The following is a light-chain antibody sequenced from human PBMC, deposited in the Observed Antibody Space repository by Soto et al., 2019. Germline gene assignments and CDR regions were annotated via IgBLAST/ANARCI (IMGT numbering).Light chain of an antibody. V-gene: IGLV2-23*02. CDR3: CSYAGIRNHVI. CDR1: SGDVGTYNL. Sequence: QSALTQPASVSGSPGQSITISCTGTSGDVGTYNLVSWYQQHPGEAPQLLIYEVIRLPSGVSHRFSGSKSGNTASLTISGLLPEDEAEYYCCSYAGIRNHVIFGGGTKLTVL. CDR2: EVI. J-gene: IGLJ2*01.